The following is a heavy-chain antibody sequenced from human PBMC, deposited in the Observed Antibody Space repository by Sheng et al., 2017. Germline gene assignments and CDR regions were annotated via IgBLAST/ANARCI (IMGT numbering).Heavy chain of an antibody. Sequence: PGGSLRLSCVASGFTFSDHEMNWVRQAPGKGLEWVSYISNSGSAIDYAGSVKGRFTISRDNAKNSLYLQLNSLRDEDTAVYYCARVGIYGEFVPDYWGQGALVTVSS. D-gene: IGHD4-17*01. CDR1: GFTFSDHE. V-gene: IGHV3-48*03. J-gene: IGHJ4*02. CDR2: ISNSGSAI. CDR3: ARVGIYGEFVPDY.